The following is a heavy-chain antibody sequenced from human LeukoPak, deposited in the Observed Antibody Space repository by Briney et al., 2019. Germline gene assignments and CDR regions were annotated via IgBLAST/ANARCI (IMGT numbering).Heavy chain of an antibody. D-gene: IGHD1-26*01. J-gene: IGHJ4*02. V-gene: IGHV4-34*01. CDR2: INHSGST. Sequence: PSETLSLTRAVYGGWFSGDYWSWIRQPPGKGLEWIGAINHSGSTNYNPSLKSRVTISVDTSKNQFSLKLSSVTAADTAVYYCAREGSGSSDWGQGTLVTVSS. CDR1: GGWFSGDY. CDR3: AREGSGSSD.